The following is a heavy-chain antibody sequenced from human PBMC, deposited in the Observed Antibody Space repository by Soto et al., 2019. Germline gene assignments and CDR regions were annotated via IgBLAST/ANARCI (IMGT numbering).Heavy chain of an antibody. Sequence: SETLSLTCTVSGCSISSSSYYWGRIRQPPGKGLEWIGYIYYSGSTNYNPSLKSRVTISVDTSKNQFSLKLSSVTAADTAVYYCARHNSPSYGVYYYGMDVWGQGTTVTVSS. CDR2: IYYSGST. V-gene: IGHV4-61*05. CDR1: GCSISSSSYY. CDR3: ARHNSPSYGVYYYGMDV. J-gene: IGHJ6*02. D-gene: IGHD5-18*01.